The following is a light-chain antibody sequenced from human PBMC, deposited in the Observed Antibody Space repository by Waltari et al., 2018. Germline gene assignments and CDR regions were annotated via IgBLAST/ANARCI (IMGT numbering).Light chain of an antibody. CDR1: QSVSSY. CDR3: QQRSNWPPVT. V-gene: IGKV3-11*01. CDR2: DTS. Sequence: EIVLTQSPATLSLSPGERATLSCRASQSVSSYLAWYQQKPGQAPRLLIYDTSSRATGSPARFSGSGSGTDFTLTISSLEPEDFAVYYCQQRSNWPPVTFGQGTRLEIK. J-gene: IGKJ5*01.